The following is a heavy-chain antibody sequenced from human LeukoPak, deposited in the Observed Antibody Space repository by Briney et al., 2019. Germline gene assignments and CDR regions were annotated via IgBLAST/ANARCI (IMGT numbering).Heavy chain of an antibody. CDR1: GGSISSYY. CDR3: ARADCSSTSCYRSYYYYMDV. CDR2: IDYSGST. V-gene: IGHV4-59*01. J-gene: IGHJ6*03. Sequence: SETLSLTCTVSGGSISSYYWSWIRQPPGKGLEWMGYIDYSGSTNYNPSLKSRVTISVDTSKTQFSLKLSSVTAADTAVYYCARADCSSTSCYRSYYYYMDVWGKGTTVTVSS. D-gene: IGHD2-2*02.